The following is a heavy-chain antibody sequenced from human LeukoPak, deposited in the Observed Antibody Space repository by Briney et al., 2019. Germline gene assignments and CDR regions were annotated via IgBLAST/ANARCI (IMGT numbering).Heavy chain of an antibody. CDR1: GFTFDDYA. V-gene: IGHV3-9*01. J-gene: IGHJ4*02. CDR3: ARLGIAAAGFYY. D-gene: IGHD6-13*01. Sequence: HPGGSLRLSCAASGFTFDDYAMHWVRQAPGKGLEWVSGISWNSGSTYYADSVKGRFTISRDNSKNTLYLQMNSLRAEDTAVYYWARLGIAAAGFYYWGQGTLVTVSS. CDR2: ISWNSGST.